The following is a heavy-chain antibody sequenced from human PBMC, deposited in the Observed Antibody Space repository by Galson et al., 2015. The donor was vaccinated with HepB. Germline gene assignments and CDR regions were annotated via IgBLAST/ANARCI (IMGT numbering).Heavy chain of an antibody. D-gene: IGHD6-19*01. CDR3: ARDRKSSGWIYHYYYMDV. CDR2: ISAYNGDT. CDR1: GYTFTSYG. J-gene: IGHJ6*03. V-gene: IGHV1-18*01. Sequence: SVKVSCKASGYTFTSYGISWVRQAPGQGLEWMGWISAYNGDTNYLQNLQGRVTVTTDTSANTAYMELRSLTSDDTAVYYCARDRKSSGWIYHYYYMDVWGKGTAVTVSS.